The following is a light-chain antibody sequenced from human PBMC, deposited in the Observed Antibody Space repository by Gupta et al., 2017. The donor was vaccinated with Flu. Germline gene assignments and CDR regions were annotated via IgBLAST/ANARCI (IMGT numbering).Light chain of an antibody. CDR1: QSVSTY. V-gene: IGKV3-11*01. J-gene: IGKJ2*01. CDR3: QKRGNWPPYT. Sequence: EIELTQSPATLSLSPGERATLSCRASQSVSTYLAWYQKKPGQAPRLLIYDASNRATGIPARFSGSGSGTDFTLTISSQEPEDFAVYYCQKRGNWPPYTFGQGTRLEIK. CDR2: DAS.